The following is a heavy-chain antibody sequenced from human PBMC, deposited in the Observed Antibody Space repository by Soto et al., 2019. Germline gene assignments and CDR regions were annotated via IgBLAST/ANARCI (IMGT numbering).Heavy chain of an antibody. V-gene: IGHV1-69*13. CDR2: IIPIFGTA. J-gene: IGHJ6*02. CDR1: GGTFSSYA. CDR3: ARDLNGSSGPDGKGVYYYYYGMDV. D-gene: IGHD2-2*01. Sequence: GASVKVSCKASGGTFSSYAISWVRQAPGQGLEWMGGIIPIFGTANYAQKFQGRVTITADESTSTAYMELSSLRSEDTAVYYCARDLNGSSGPDGKGVYYYYYGMDVWGQGTTVTVSS.